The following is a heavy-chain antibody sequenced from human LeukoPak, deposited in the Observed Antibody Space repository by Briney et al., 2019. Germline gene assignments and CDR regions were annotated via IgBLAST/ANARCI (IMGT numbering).Heavy chain of an antibody. CDR3: ARATRRNMVRGVILRPRDAFDI. Sequence: SETLSLTCAVSGGSISSSNWWSWVRQPPGKGLEWIGEIYHSGSTNYNPSLKSRVTISVDKSKNQFSLKLSSVTAADTAVYYCARATRRNMVRGVILRPRDAFDIWGQGTMVTVSS. CDR2: IYHSGST. CDR1: GGSISSSNW. J-gene: IGHJ3*02. D-gene: IGHD3-10*01. V-gene: IGHV4-4*02.